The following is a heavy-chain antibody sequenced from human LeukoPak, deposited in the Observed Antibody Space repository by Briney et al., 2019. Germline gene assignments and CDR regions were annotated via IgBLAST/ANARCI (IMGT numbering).Heavy chain of an antibody. J-gene: IGHJ6*03. D-gene: IGHD6-13*01. V-gene: IGHV4-59*01. CDR3: ARGSSSWYYYYYYMDV. CDR1: GGSISRYY. Sequence: SETLSLTCTVSGGSISRYYWSWIRQPPGKGLEWIGYIYYSGSTNYNPSLKSRVTISVDTSKNQFSLKLSSVTAADTAVYYCARGSSSWYYYYYYMDVWGKGTTVTISS. CDR2: IYYSGST.